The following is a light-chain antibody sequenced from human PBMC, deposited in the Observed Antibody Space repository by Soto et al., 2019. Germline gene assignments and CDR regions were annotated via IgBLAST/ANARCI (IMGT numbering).Light chain of an antibody. CDR3: CSYAGSSTFYV. V-gene: IGLV2-23*01. Sequence: QSALTQPASVSGSPGQSITISCTGTSSDVGSYNLVSWYQQHPDKAPKLMIYEGSKRPSGVSNRFSGSKSGNTASLTISGLQAEDEADYYCCSYAGSSTFYVFGIGTKVTVL. CDR1: SSDVGSYNL. J-gene: IGLJ1*01. CDR2: EGS.